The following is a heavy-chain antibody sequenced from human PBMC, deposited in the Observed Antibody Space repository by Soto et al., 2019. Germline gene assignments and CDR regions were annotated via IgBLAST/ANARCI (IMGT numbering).Heavy chain of an antibody. J-gene: IGHJ4*02. CDR3: AKINTWNEWQGGSDY. D-gene: IGHD3-3*01. CDR2: INPNTGVT. CDR1: GYSFAAYY. Sequence: QVHLEQSGAEVKKAGASVKISCKASGYSFAAYYINWVRQVSGQGLEWMGWINPNTGVTDYAQKFQGRVTLTRDTSIKTAYLELTSLRSDDTAVYYCAKINTWNEWQGGSDYWGQGTLLTVSS. V-gene: IGHV1-2*02.